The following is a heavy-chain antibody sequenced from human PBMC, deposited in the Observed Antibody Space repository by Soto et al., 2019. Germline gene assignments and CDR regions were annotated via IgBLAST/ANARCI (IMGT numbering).Heavy chain of an antibody. CDR3: AAVSVGAESRAFDI. D-gene: IGHD1-26*01. CDR1: GFTFTSSA. J-gene: IGHJ3*02. CDR2: IVVGSGNT. V-gene: IGHV1-58*01. Sequence: ASVKVSCKASGFTFTSSAVQWVRQARGQRLEWIGWIVVGSGNTNYAQKFQERVTITRDMSTSTAYMELSSLRSEDTAAYYCAAVSVGAESRAFDIWGQGTMVTVSS.